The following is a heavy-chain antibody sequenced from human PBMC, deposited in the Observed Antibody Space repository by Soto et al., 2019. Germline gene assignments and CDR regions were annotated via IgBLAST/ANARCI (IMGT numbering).Heavy chain of an antibody. Sequence: PSETLSLTCTVSGGSISSSSYYWGWIRQPPGKGLEWIGSIYYSGSTYYNPSLKSRVTISVDTSKNQFSLKLSSVTAADTAVYYCLSAGDYCSSTSCYPGEDYWGQGTLVTVSS. CDR3: LSAGDYCSSTSCYPGEDY. CDR1: GGSISSSSYY. V-gene: IGHV4-39*01. J-gene: IGHJ4*02. D-gene: IGHD2-2*01. CDR2: IYYSGST.